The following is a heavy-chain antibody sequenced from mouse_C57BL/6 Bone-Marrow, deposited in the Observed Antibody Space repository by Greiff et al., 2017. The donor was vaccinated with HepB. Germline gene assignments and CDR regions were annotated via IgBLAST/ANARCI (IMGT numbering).Heavy chain of an antibody. CDR1: GFSLTSYG. V-gene: IGHV2-2*01. Sequence: VKLKESGPGLVQPSQSLSITCTVSGFSLTSYGVHWVRQSPGKGLEWLGVIWSGGSTDYNAAFISRLSISKDNSKSQVFFKMNSLQADDTAIYYCATYYDYDGGYFDYWGQGTTLTVSS. J-gene: IGHJ2*01. CDR3: ATYYDYDGGYFDY. D-gene: IGHD2-4*01. CDR2: IWSGGST.